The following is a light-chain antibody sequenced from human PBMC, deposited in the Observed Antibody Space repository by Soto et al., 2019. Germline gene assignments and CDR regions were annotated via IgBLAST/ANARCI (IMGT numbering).Light chain of an antibody. CDR1: SSDLGGLNY. Sequence: QSALTQPASVSGSPGQSITIPCSGRSSDLGGLNYVSWYQQHPGKVPKLIIYKVDNRPSGISDRFSASKSGNTASLTISGLQAEDEAHYYCSSYTTVPSPQWVFAGGTKLTRP. CDR2: KVD. V-gene: IGLV2-14*01. CDR3: SSYTTVPSPQWV. J-gene: IGLJ3*02.